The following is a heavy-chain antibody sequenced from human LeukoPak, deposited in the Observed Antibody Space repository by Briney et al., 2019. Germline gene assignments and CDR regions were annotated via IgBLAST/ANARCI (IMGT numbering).Heavy chain of an antibody. V-gene: IGHV3-23*01. J-gene: IGHJ4*02. CDR3: ARHRSSWLIDY. Sequence: GSLRLSCAASGFTFNSYAMSWVRQAPWERLQWVSGISDSGGNTYYADSVRGRFTISRDNSKNTLYLQMNSLRAEDTAVYYCARHRSSWLIDYWGQGTLVTVSS. CDR2: ISDSGGNT. D-gene: IGHD6-6*01. CDR1: GFTFNSYA.